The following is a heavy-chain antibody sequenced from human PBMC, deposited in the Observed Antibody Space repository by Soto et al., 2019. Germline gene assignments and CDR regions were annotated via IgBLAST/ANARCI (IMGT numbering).Heavy chain of an antibody. CDR1: GGTFSSYG. D-gene: IGHD3-22*01. CDR3: ARDGTLYDSTAYYYRY. Sequence: SVKVCCKTSGGTFSSYGINWVRQAPGQGLEWIGGIIPPFGTANYAQKFQGRVTITADDSTSTAYMELSSLRSEDTAVYYCARDGTLYDSTAYYYRYWGQRTLVTVSS. CDR2: IIPPFGTA. J-gene: IGHJ4*02. V-gene: IGHV1-69*13.